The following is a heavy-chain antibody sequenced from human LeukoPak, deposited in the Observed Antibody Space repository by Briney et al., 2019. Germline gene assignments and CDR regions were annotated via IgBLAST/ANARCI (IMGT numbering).Heavy chain of an antibody. CDR2: ISHSSTST. CDR1: GFTFSING. Sequence: GGPLKLSGAASGFTFSINGMSWVAQAQGKGREGVSTISHSSTSTYYTDSVRAQFTIPRANSKNKLYLQINSQRAKTTSEYYCARDLGIGVGGTFGYYYYYMDVWGKGTTVTVSS. V-gene: IGHV3-23*01. D-gene: IGHD6-19*01. CDR3: ARDLGIGVGGTFGYYYYYMDV. J-gene: IGHJ6*03.